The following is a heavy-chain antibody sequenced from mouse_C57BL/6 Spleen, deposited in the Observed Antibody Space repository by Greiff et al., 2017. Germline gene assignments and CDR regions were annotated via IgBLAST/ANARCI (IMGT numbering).Heavy chain of an antibody. V-gene: IGHV1-81*01. CDR1: GYTFTSYG. CDR2: IYPRSGNT. Sequence: QVQLKQSGAELARPGASVKLSCKASGYTFTSYGISWVKQRTGQGLEWIGEIYPRSGNTYYNEKFKGKATLTADKSSSTAYMELRSLTSEDSAVYFCASTSMVRYFDVWGTGTTVTVSS. J-gene: IGHJ1*03. D-gene: IGHD2-2*01. CDR3: ASTSMVRYFDV.